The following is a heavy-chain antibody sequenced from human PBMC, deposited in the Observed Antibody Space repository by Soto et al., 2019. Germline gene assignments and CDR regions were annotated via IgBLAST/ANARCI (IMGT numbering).Heavy chain of an antibody. J-gene: IGHJ4*02. CDR3: AKRGAFNSGWVGDSDY. Sequence: GGSLRLSCAASGFTFSNYAMSWVRQAPGKGLEWVSSITNSGRSTYYADSVKGRFTISRDNSKNTLYLQMTSLRADDTAVYYCAKRGAFNSGWVGDSDYWGQGNLVTVSA. CDR1: GFTFSNYA. V-gene: IGHV3-23*01. CDR2: ITNSGRST. D-gene: IGHD6-19*01.